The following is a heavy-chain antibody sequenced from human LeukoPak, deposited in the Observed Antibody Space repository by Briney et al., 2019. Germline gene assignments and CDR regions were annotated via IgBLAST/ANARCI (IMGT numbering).Heavy chain of an antibody. J-gene: IGHJ4*02. D-gene: IGHD1-14*01. CDR1: GFVFSRDN. V-gene: IGHV3-69-1*01. CDR3: VRETGRPKTFYFHS. Sequence: PGGSLRLSCTASGFVFSRDNMNWVRQAPGKGLEWVSHISENIYHADSVRGRFTISRDNAKNSLYLQMSNLRAEDTAVYYCVRETGRPKTFYFHSWGRGTLVIVSS. CDR2: ISENI.